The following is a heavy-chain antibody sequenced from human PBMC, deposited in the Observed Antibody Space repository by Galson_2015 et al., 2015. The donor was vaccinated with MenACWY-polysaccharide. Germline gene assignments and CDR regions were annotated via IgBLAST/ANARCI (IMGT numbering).Heavy chain of an antibody. CDR1: GFTFSTYA. Sequence: SLRLSCAASGFTFSTYAMNWVRQAPGKGLEWVSFISGSSSYIYYVDSVKDRFTISRDNAKNSVYLQMNSLRAEDTAVYYCARDDPSVGAWWYFDLWGRGTLVTVSS. D-gene: IGHD2-2*01. CDR3: ARDDPSVGAWWYFDL. CDR2: ISGSSSYI. V-gene: IGHV3-21*01. J-gene: IGHJ2*01.